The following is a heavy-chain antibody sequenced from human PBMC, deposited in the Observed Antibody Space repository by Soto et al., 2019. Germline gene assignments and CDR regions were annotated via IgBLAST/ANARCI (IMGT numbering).Heavy chain of an antibody. CDR2: ISSSSGYT. J-gene: IGHJ4*02. CDR1: GFTFSDYY. D-gene: IGHD5-18*01. CDR3: ARARGYSYGSRFDF. Sequence: PGGSLRLSCAASGFTFSDYYMSWIRQAPGKGLEWVSYISSSSGYTNYADSVKGRFTISRDNAKNSLYLQMNSLTVDDTALYYCARARGYSYGSRFDFWGQGTLVTVSS. V-gene: IGHV3-11*06.